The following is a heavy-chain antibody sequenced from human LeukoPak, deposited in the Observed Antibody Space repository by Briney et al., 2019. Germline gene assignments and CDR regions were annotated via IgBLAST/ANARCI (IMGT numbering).Heavy chain of an antibody. CDR1: GGTFSSYT. D-gene: IGHD4-11*01. CDR2: IIPILGIA. J-gene: IGHJ4*02. V-gene: IGHV1-69*04. Sequence: GASVKVSCKASGGTFSSYTISWVRQAPGQGLEWMGRIIPILGIANYAQKFQGRVTITADKSTSTAYMELSSLRSEDTAVYYCARERGYSNYVIAYWGQGTLVTVSS. CDR3: ARERGYSNYVIAY.